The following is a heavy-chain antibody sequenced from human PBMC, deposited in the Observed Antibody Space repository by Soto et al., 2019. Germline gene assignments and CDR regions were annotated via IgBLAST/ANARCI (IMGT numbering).Heavy chain of an antibody. CDR3: AKEDDAWTNGYFVI. V-gene: IGHV3-23*01. CDR1: GFTFSSYD. Sequence: EVQLLESGGGLVQPGGSLRLSCAASGFTFSSYDMSWVRQAPGKGLEWVSAISGSGGSAYYADSVKGRFTISRDNTKNTMYLQMTSQRAEDTAIYYWAKEDDAWTNGYFVIWGQGTMVTLAS. CDR2: ISGSGGSA. J-gene: IGHJ3*02. D-gene: IGHD2-8*01.